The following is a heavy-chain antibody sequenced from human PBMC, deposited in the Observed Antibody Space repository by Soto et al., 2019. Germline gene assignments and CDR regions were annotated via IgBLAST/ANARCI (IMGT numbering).Heavy chain of an antibody. CDR1: GFNFNGYS. D-gene: IGHD2-21*02. V-gene: IGHV3-48*01. CDR2: ISGRSTTI. J-gene: IGHJ6*02. Sequence: EGQLVESGGGLVQPGGPLRLSCSASGFNFNGYSMNWVRQAQGKGLEWVSYISGRSTTIYYADSVKGRFTISRDNARNSLYLEMNGLRTDDTAIYYCATHCAGDCFYYNGMDVWGQGTTVTVSS. CDR3: ATHCAGDCFYYNGMDV.